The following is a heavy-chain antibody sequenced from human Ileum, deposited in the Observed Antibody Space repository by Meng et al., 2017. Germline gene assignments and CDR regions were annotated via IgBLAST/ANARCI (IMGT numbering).Heavy chain of an antibody. CDR1: GYTFPDYY. CDR2: INPKSGIR. D-gene: IGHD6-13*01. V-gene: IGHV1-2*06. CDR3: SGASSSSYLGY. J-gene: IGHJ4*02. Sequence: QVQRVQSGAEVKKPGASAEVSCKTSGYTFPDYYIKWLRPAPGQGLEWMGRINPKSGIRHYAQKFQGRVTMTSDTSTSTAYMEVSGLTSDDTAVYYCSGASSSSYLGYWGQGTLVTVSS.